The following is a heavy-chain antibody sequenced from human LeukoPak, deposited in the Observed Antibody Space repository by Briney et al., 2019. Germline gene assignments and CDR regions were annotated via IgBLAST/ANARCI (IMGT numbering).Heavy chain of an antibody. CDR2: IYTSGST. CDR3: ARGRASYDFWSGYLFDY. Sequence: SETLSLTCNVSGGSIIKGNYYWSWIRQPAGKGLEWIGRIYTSGSTNYSPSLKSRVTISVDTSKNQFSLKLSSVTAADTAVYYCARGRASYDFWSGYLFDYWGQGTLVTVSS. D-gene: IGHD3-3*01. V-gene: IGHV4-61*02. CDR1: GGSIIKGNYY. J-gene: IGHJ4*02.